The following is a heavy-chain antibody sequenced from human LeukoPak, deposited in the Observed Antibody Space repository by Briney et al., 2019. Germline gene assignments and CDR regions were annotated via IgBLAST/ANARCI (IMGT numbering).Heavy chain of an antibody. Sequence: GGSLRLSCAASGFTFTNYAMSWVRQAPGKGLEWVSTITASGAGTYYADSVKGRFTISRDNSKNTLSLQMNSLRAEDMAVYYCAKEYSGSPHAFDVWGQGTMVTVSS. D-gene: IGHD1-26*01. CDR1: GFTFTNYA. CDR2: ITASGAGT. V-gene: IGHV3-23*01. CDR3: AKEYSGSPHAFDV. J-gene: IGHJ3*01.